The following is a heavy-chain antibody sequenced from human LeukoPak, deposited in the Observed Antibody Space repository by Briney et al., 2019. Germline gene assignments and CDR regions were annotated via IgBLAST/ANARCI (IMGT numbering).Heavy chain of an antibody. V-gene: IGHV3-21*01. D-gene: IGHD3-22*01. CDR2: ITRSSNFI. CDR3: ARVRYDGSGYYSISDY. CDR1: GFTFSSYS. J-gene: IGHJ4*02. Sequence: GGSLRLSCAASGFTFSSYSMNWVRQAPGMGLEWVSSITRSSNFIYYADSVKGRFTISRDNAKKSLYLQMNSLRAEDTAVYYCARVRYDGSGYYSISDYWGQGTLVAVSS.